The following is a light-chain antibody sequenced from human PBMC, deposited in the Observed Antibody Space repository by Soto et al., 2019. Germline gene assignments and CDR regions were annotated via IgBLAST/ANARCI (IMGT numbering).Light chain of an antibody. J-gene: IGKJ4*01. V-gene: IGKV3-20*01. CDR3: QQCGSSPLT. Sequence: EIVLTQFPGTLSLSPGESATLSCRAIQSFSSSYLAWYQQKPGQAPRVLIYGASSRASGIPDRFSGSGSVTDFTLTISRLEPEYFAVYYCQQCGSSPLTFGGGTRVEIK. CDR1: QSFSSSY. CDR2: GAS.